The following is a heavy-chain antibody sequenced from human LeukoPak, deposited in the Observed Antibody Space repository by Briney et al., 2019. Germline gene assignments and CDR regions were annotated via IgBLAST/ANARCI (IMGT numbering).Heavy chain of an antibody. CDR3: AREDGGKIDY. CDR2: ISSSSSTI. Sequence: GGSLRLSCAASGFTFSTYWMHWVRQAPGKGLEWVSYISSSSSTIYYADSVKGRFTISRDNAKNSLYLQMNSLRDEDTAVYYCAREDGGKIDYWGQGTLVTVSS. J-gene: IGHJ4*02. V-gene: IGHV3-48*02. D-gene: IGHD4-23*01. CDR1: GFTFSTYW.